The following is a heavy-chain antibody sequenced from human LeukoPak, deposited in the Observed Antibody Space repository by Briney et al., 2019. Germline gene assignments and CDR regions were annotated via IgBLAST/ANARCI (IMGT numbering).Heavy chain of an antibody. CDR1: GGSISSYY. CDR2: IYSSGTT. D-gene: IGHD3-16*02. J-gene: IGHJ4*02. V-gene: IGHV4-59*01. Sequence: PSETLSLTCTVSGGSISSYYWSWIRQPPGKGLEWIGFIYSSGTTNYNPSLKSRLTISLDTSKNQFSLKLTSMTAADTAVYYCARGRGWYDYVWGSYRLFDYWGQGTLVTVSS. CDR3: ARGRGWYDYVWGSYRLFDY.